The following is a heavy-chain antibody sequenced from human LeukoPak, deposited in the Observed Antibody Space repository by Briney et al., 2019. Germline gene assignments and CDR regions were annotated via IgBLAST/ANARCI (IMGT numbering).Heavy chain of an antibody. CDR1: GFTFSSYG. Sequence: PGGSLRLSCAASGFTFSSYGMHWVRQAPGKGLEWVGRIKSKTDGGTTDYAAPVKGRFTISRDDSKNTLYLQMNSLKTEDTAVYYCTTDHYYYDSSGPDYWGQGTLVTVSS. J-gene: IGHJ4*02. CDR2: IKSKTDGGTT. V-gene: IGHV3-15*01. CDR3: TTDHYYYDSSGPDY. D-gene: IGHD3-22*01.